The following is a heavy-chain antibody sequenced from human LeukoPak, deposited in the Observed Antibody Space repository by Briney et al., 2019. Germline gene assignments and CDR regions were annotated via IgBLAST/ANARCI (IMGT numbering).Heavy chain of an antibody. CDR2: IYHSGST. CDR1: GYSISSGYY. J-gene: IGHJ4*02. V-gene: IGHV4-38-2*02. D-gene: IGHD3-22*01. CDR3: ARYVYDSSGYYPFFDY. Sequence: SETLSLTCTVSGYSISSGYYWGWIRQPPGKGLEWIGSIYHSGSTYYNPSLKSRVTISVDTSKNQFSLKLSSVTAADTAVYYCARYVYDSSGYYPFFDYWGQGTLVTVSS.